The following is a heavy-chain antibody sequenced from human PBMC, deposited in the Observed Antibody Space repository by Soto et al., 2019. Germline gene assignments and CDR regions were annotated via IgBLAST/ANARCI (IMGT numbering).Heavy chain of an antibody. D-gene: IGHD1-7*01. CDR1: GGTFSSYA. V-gene: IGHV1-69*12. Sequence: QVQLVQSGAEVKKPGSSVKVSCKASGGTFSSYAISWVRQAPGQGLEWMGGIIPIFGTANYAQKFQGRVTITADESTSTAYMELSSLRSEDTAVYYCARAYYNWNLGGEPDYYYYYGMDVWGQGTTVTVSS. J-gene: IGHJ6*02. CDR3: ARAYYNWNLGGEPDYYYYYGMDV. CDR2: IIPIFGTA.